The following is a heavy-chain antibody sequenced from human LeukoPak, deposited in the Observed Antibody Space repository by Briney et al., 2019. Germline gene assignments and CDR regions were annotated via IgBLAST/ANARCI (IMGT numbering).Heavy chain of an antibody. CDR1: GFTVSSNY. CDR2: ISGSGGST. D-gene: IGHD1-26*01. V-gene: IGHV3-23*01. CDR3: AKDRKGIVGATNFDY. Sequence: GGSLRLSCAASGFTVSSNYMSWVRQAPGKGLEWVSAISGSGGSTYYADSVKGRFTISRDNSKNTLYLQMNSLRAEDTAVYYCAKDRKGIVGATNFDYWGQGTLVTVSS. J-gene: IGHJ4*02.